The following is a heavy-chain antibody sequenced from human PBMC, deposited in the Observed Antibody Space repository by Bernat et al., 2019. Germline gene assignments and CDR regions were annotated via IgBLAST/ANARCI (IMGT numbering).Heavy chain of an antibody. V-gene: IGHV3-7*03. J-gene: IGHJ3*01. CDR3: ARDPGWGALDL. Sequence: LGRWGAALVPPGGSLRVACAASGFTFLSHWMCWLRQAPVDGLGWVANIKSDGSAKYYVDSVKGRFTISRDNVNNSLYLQMNSLRADDTAVYYCARDPGWGALDLWGQGTMVTVSS. CDR1: GFTFLSHW. CDR2: IKSDGSAK. D-gene: IGHD3-16*01.